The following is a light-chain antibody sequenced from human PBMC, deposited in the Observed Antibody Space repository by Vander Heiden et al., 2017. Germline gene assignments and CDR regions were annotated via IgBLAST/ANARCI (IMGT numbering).Light chain of an antibody. J-gene: IGKJ4*01. CDR3: QQRSNWPLT. V-gene: IGKV3-11*01. CDR1: QSVSSY. CDR2: DAS. Sequence: EIVLTQSPAILSSSPGKRATLSCRASQSVSSYLAWYQQKPGQAPRLLIYDASNRATGLPARFSGSRSGTDFTLTISSLAPEDFAVYYCQQRSNWPLTFGGGTKVEIK.